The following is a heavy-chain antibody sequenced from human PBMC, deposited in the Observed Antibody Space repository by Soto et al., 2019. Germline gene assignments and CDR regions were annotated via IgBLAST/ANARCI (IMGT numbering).Heavy chain of an antibody. CDR1: GYTFTSYG. CDR2: ISAYNGNT. V-gene: IGHV1-18*01. D-gene: IGHD1-26*01. Sequence: QVQLVQSGAEVKKPGASVKVSCKASGYTFTSYGISWVRQAPGQGLEWMGWISAYNGNTNYAQKLRGXAXMXSDTATSTAYMELRSLRSDDTAVYYCARDQGGSYYYWGQGTLVTVSS. CDR3: ARDQGGSYYY. J-gene: IGHJ4*02.